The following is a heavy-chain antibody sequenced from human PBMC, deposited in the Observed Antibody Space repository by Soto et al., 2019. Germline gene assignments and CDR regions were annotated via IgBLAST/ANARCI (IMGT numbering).Heavy chain of an antibody. D-gene: IGHD5-12*01. J-gene: IGHJ4*02. CDR1: GGSISSNIW. CDR2: IHHSGST. Sequence: QVQLQESGPGLVKPSGTLSLTCAVSGGSISSNIWWSWVRQPPGKGLEWIGEIHHSGSTNYNPSLKRRVTILVDNTKTQVPPQLTPVTAADTAVYDCAGKDRYSNTGPDFDHWGQGTLVTVAS. V-gene: IGHV4-4*02. CDR3: AGKDRYSNTGPDFDH.